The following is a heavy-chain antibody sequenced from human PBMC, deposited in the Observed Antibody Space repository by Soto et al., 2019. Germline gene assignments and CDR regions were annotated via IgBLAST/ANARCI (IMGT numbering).Heavy chain of an antibody. CDR3: EEDERLSAHLNGAAP. Sequence: ASVKVSCKASGYTFTSYAMHWVRQAPGQRLEWMGWINAGNGNKKYSQKFQGRVSITRDMSTNTAFMELSSLISDDTAVYFCEEDERLSAHLNGAAPRGEGTLVPGS. J-gene: IGHJ5*02. CDR2: INAGNGNK. CDR1: GYTFTSYA. D-gene: IGHD2-8*01. V-gene: IGHV1-3*01.